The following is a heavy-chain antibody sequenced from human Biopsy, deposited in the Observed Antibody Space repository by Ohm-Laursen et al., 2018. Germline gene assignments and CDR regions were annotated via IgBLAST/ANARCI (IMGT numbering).Heavy chain of an antibody. Sequence: PSQTLSLTCEVYGNTFSDYYWSWIRQPPGKGLEWIGQINQSGRTNYNPSLKSRVNISADKSKNQFSLKLSTVTSADTAVYFCGNEVHGRDYWGLGALVTVSS. CDR2: INQSGRT. D-gene: IGHD2-15*01. CDR1: GNTFSDYY. CDR3: GNEVHGRDY. V-gene: IGHV4-34*08. J-gene: IGHJ4*02.